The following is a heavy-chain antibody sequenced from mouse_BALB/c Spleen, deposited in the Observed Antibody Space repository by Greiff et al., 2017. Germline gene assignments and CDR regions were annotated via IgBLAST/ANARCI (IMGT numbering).Heavy chain of an antibody. Sequence: VQLQQSGAELVKPGASVKLSCPASGFNIKDTYIPWVKQRPEQGLEWVGRIDPANGNTKYDPKFQGKATITADTSSNTAYLQLSSLTSEDTAVYYCARDYYGSVLYAMDYWGQGTSVTVSS. V-gene: IGHV14-3*02. CDR1: GFNIKDTY. D-gene: IGHD1-1*01. CDR2: IDPANGNT. CDR3: ARDYYGSVLYAMDY. J-gene: IGHJ4*01.